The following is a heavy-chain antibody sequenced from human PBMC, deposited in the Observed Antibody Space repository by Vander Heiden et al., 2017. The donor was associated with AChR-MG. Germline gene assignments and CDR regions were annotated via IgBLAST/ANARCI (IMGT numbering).Heavy chain of an antibody. J-gene: IGHJ4*02. CDR1: GGSISSSSYY. Sequence: QLQLQESGPGLVKPSETLSLTCTVSGGSISSSSYYWAWIRQPPGKGLEWIGSIYYSGRTYYNPSLKIRVTISVDTSKNQFSLKLSSVTAADTAVYYCARHAPDIVVVPAADQHYFDYWGQGTLVTVSS. V-gene: IGHV4-39*01. D-gene: IGHD2-2*01. CDR2: IYYSGRT. CDR3: ARHAPDIVVVPAADQHYFDY.